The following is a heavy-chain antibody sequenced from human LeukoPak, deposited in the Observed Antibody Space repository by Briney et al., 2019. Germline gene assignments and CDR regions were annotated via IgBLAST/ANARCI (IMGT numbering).Heavy chain of an antibody. Sequence: ASVKVSCKASRYTFTTYDINWVRQSPGQGLEWLGWMNPNSGNTGYAQKFQGRVTMTRDTSISTAYMELSSLRSEDTAVYYCTRGLVARFDPWGQGTLVTVSS. J-gene: IGHJ5*02. D-gene: IGHD5-12*01. CDR2: MNPNSGNT. CDR3: TRGLVARFDP. V-gene: IGHV1-8*01. CDR1: RYTFTTYD.